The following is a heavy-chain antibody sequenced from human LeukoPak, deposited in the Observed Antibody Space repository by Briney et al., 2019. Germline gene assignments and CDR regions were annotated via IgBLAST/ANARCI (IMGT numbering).Heavy chain of an antibody. CDR1: GGSISSGGYY. V-gene: IGHV4-30-2*01. CDR3: ARGHRHWGLDWFDP. Sequence: SETLSLTCTVSGGSISSGGYYWSWIRQPPGKGLEWIGYIYHSGSTYYNPSLKSRVTISVDRSKNQFSLKPSSVTAADTAVYYCARGHRHWGLDWFDPWGQGTLVTVSS. D-gene: IGHD7-27*01. CDR2: IYHSGST. J-gene: IGHJ5*02.